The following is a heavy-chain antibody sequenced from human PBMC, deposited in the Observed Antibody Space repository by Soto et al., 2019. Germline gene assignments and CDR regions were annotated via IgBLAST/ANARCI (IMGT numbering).Heavy chain of an antibody. CDR3: ARKTYYYGSGSYFHYYYGMDV. D-gene: IGHD3-10*01. V-gene: IGHV1-69*12. Sequence: QVQLVQSGAEVKKPGSSVKVSCKASGGTFSSYAISWVRQAPGQGLEWMGGIIPIFGTANYAQKFQGRVTITADESTXXAXMXXSSLRSEDTAVYYCARKTYYYGSGSYFHYYYGMDVWGQGTTVTVSS. CDR2: IIPIFGTA. J-gene: IGHJ6*02. CDR1: GGTFSSYA.